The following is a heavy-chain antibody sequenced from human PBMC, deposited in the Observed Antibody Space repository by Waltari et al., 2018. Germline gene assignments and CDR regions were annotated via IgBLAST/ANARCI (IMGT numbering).Heavy chain of an antibody. CDR3: ARRSRGTGPDY. CDR2: IYYSGST. D-gene: IGHD1-1*01. CDR1: GGSISSSSYY. J-gene: IGHJ4*02. Sequence: QLQLQESGPGLVKPSETLSLTCTVSGGSISSSSYYWGWIRQPPGKGLEWIGSIYYSGSTYYNPSLKSRVTISVDTSKNQFSLKLSSVTAADTAVYYCARRSRGTGPDYWGQGTLVTVSS. V-gene: IGHV4-39*01.